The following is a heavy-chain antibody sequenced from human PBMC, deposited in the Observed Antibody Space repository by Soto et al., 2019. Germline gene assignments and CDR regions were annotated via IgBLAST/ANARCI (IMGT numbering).Heavy chain of an antibody. V-gene: IGHV3-49*03. CDR2: IRSKAYGGTT. D-gene: IGHD3-3*01. J-gene: IGHJ6*03. CDR3: TRDRPYYDFWSGYSIYYYYYYMDV. Sequence: GGSLRLSCTASGFTFGDYAMSWFRQAPGKGLEWVGFIRSKAYGGTTEYAASVKGRFTISRDDSKSIAYLQMNSLKTEDTAVYYCTRDRPYYDFWSGYSIYYYYYYMDVWGKGTTVTVSS. CDR1: GFTFGDYA.